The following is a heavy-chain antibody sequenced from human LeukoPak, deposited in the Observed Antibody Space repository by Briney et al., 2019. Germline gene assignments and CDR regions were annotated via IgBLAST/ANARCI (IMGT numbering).Heavy chain of an antibody. CDR2: LSHDGGAE. CDR3: AKSAQTCSSTSCYTGYYYGMDV. D-gene: IGHD2-2*02. V-gene: IGHV3-30*18. CDR1: DLSSGNYG. Sequence: GGPLGLSFPVPDLSSGNYGWPWVGKAPAKGREWVPLLSHDGGAEYYGDSVKGRLTISRDNSENTLYLQMNGLRVEDTAVYYCAKSAQTCSSTSCYTGYYYGMDVWGQGTTVTVSS. J-gene: IGHJ6*02.